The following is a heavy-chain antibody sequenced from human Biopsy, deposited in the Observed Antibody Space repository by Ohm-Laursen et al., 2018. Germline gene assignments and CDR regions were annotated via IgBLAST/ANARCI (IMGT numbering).Heavy chain of an antibody. D-gene: IGHD4-23*01. Sequence: QTLSLTCTVSGGSVSSGGFYWSWIRQHPGKGLEWIGYIYYSGTTYYNPSLKSLVTISVDTSKNQFSLKLNSVTAADTAVYCCARRPYGGTRYWYFDLWGRGTLVTVSS. J-gene: IGHJ2*01. CDR2: IYYSGTT. CDR3: ARRPYGGTRYWYFDL. V-gene: IGHV4-31*01. CDR1: GGSVSSGGFY.